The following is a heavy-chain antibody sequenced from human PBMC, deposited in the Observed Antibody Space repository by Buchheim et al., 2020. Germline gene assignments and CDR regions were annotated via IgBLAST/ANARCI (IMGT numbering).Heavy chain of an antibody. CDR2: ITPMFGPA. J-gene: IGHJ4*02. V-gene: IGHV1-69*05. Sequence: QVQLVQSGAEVKKPGSSVKVSCHASGGDFSKYGINWVRQAPGQGLEWMGGITPMFGPANYAQKFRGRVTIMSDESTPTDYMGLSSLRSEDTAVYYCARAVTFYYDSSGSRWYYFEDWGQGT. D-gene: IGHD3-22*01. CDR3: ARAVTFYYDSSGSRWYYFED. CDR1: GGDFSKYG.